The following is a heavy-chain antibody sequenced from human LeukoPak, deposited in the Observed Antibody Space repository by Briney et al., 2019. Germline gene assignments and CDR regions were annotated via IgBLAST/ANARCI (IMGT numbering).Heavy chain of an antibody. CDR1: GFTFSSYS. CDR2: ISSSSGYI. D-gene: IGHD4-17*01. J-gene: IGHJ4*02. V-gene: IGHV3-21*01. CDR3: ATLSVYGDLDY. Sequence: GGSLRLSCAASGFTFSSYSMNWVRQAPGKGLEWVSSISSSSGYIYYADSVKGRFTISRDNAKNSLYLQMNTLRAEDTAVYYCATLSVYGDLDYWGQGTLVTVSS.